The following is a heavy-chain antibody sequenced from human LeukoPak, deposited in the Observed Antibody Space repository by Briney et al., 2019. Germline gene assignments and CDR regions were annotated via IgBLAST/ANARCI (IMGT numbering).Heavy chain of an antibody. CDR2: IYYSGST. CDR1: GVSISSYY. D-gene: IGHD6-13*01. Sequence: SETLSLTCTVSGVSISSYYWSWIRQPPGKGLEWIGYIYYSGSTNYNPSLKSRVTISVDTSKNQFSLKLSSVTAADTAVYYCARSGSSWYLGYYFDYWGQGTLVTVSS. J-gene: IGHJ4*02. V-gene: IGHV4-59*01. CDR3: ARSGSSWYLGYYFDY.